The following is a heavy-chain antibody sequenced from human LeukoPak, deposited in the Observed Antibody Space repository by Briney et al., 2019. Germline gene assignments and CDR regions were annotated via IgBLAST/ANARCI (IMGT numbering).Heavy chain of an antibody. D-gene: IGHD4-11*01. CDR2: INHSGST. CDR1: GGSFSGYY. CDR3: ARRPSDGDYSRVFDY. Sequence: PSETLSLTCAVYGGSFSGYYWSWIRQPPGKGLEWIGEINHSGSTYYNPSLKSRVTISVDTSKNQFSLNLTSVTSADTAVYYCARRPSDGDYSRVFDYWGQGTLVTVSS. V-gene: IGHV4-34*01. J-gene: IGHJ4*02.